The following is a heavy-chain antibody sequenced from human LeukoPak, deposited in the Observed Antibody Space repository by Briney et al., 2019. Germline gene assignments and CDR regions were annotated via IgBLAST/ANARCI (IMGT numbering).Heavy chain of an antibody. CDR2: ISGSGGST. CDR1: GFTFSSNG. Sequence: GGSLRLSCAASGFTFSSNGMSWVRQAPGKGLEWVSAISGSGGSTYYADSVKGRFTISRDNAKNSLYLQMNSLRAEDTAVYYCARCKNDYGDYVFDYWGQGTLVTVSS. D-gene: IGHD4-17*01. V-gene: IGHV3-23*01. CDR3: ARCKNDYGDYVFDY. J-gene: IGHJ4*02.